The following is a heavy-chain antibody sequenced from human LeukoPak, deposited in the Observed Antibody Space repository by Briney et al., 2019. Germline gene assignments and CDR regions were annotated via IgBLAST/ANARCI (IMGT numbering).Heavy chain of an antibody. CDR2: FNPADGER. D-gene: IGHD3-3*01. V-gene: IGHV1-24*01. CDR1: GYPLIEIS. Sequence: GASVKVSCKVSGYPLIEISIHWVRQAPGKGLEWMGGFNPADGERIYAQDFQGRVTMTEDTSTDTAYMELSSLRSEDRAVYFCATGGVEGIYFDNWGQGTLVAVSS. J-gene: IGHJ4*02. CDR3: ATGGVEGIYFDN.